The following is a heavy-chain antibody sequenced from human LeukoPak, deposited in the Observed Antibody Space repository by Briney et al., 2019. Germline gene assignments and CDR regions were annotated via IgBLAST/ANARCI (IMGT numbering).Heavy chain of an antibody. V-gene: IGHV1-46*01. Sequence: GASVKVSCKASGYTFTSYYMHWVRQAPGQGLEWMGIINPSGGSTSSAQKFQGRVTMTRDMSTSTVYMELSSLRSEDTAVYYCARDNSLGDSAWWFDPWGQGTLVTVSS. D-gene: IGHD5-12*01. CDR1: GYTFTSYY. CDR2: INPSGGST. J-gene: IGHJ5*02. CDR3: ARDNSLGDSAWWFDP.